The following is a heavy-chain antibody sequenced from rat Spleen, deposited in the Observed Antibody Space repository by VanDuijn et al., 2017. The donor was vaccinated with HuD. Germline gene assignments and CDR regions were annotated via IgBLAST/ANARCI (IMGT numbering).Heavy chain of an antibody. CDR3: AGSGTAH. CDR2: ISPTGRGI. V-gene: IGHV5-19*01. D-gene: IGHD1-1*01. CDR1: GFTFSDFN. J-gene: IGHJ2*01. Sequence: EVQLVESGGGLVQPGRSLKLSCAVSGFTFSDFNMHWICQAPTKGLEWVASISPTGRGIYYRDSVKGRFTISRDNTKNTLYLQMDSLRSEDTATYYCAGSGTAHWGQGVMVTVSS.